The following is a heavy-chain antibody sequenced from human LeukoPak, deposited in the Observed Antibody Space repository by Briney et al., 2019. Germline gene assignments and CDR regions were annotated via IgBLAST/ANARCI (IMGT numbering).Heavy chain of an antibody. CDR2: ISGSGGST. CDR1: GFTFSSYA. J-gene: IGHJ4*02. V-gene: IGHV3-23*01. D-gene: IGHD3-22*01. Sequence: PGGSLRLSCAASGFTFSSYAMSWVRQAPGKGLEWVSAISGSGGSTYYADSVKGRFTISRDNSKNTLYLQMNSLRAEDTAVYYCAKDAARYYYDSSGPQGDYWGQGILVTVSS. CDR3: AKDAARYYYDSSGPQGDY.